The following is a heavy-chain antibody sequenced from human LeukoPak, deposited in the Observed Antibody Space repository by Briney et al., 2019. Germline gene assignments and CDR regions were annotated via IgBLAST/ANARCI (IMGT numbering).Heavy chain of an antibody. CDR2: IYHSGST. J-gene: IGHJ5*02. CDR3: ARQYSGYLRNWFDP. V-gene: IGHV4-38-2*02. CDR1: GYSISSGYY. D-gene: IGHD5-12*01. Sequence: PSETLSLTCTVSGYSISSGYYWGWIRQPPGKGLEWIGSIYHSGSTYYNPSLKSRVTISVDTSKNQFSLKLSSVTAADTAVYYCARQYSGYLRNWFDPWGQGTLVTVSS.